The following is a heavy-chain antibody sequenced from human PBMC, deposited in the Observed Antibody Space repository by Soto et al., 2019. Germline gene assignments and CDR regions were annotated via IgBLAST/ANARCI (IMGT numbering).Heavy chain of an antibody. V-gene: IGHV3-23*01. CDR2: MSGSGGGT. J-gene: IGHJ6*02. Sequence: EVQLLESGGGLVQPGGSLRRSCEASGFSFTNYAIHWVRQASGKGREWVSSMSGSGGGTYYAEAVKGRFTISRDNSKNTLFLQMNSLRAEDTALYYCAGSYGSGTTCYGLYGMDVWGQGTTVTVSS. CDR3: AGSYGSGTTCYGLYGMDV. CDR1: GFSFTNYA. D-gene: IGHD2-2*01.